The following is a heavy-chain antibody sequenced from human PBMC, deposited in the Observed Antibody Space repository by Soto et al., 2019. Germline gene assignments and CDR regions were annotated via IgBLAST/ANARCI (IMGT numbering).Heavy chain of an antibody. CDR3: ARERSSGWYVDY. CDR2: MNPNSGNT. D-gene: IGHD6-19*01. J-gene: IGHJ4*02. V-gene: IGHV1-8*01. Sequence: QVQLVQSGAEVKKPGASVKVSCKASGYTFTSYDINWVRQATGQGLEWMGWMNPNSGNTGYAQKFQGRVTMTRNTSISPADMERSSLRSEDTAVYYCARERSSGWYVDYWGQGTLVTVSS. CDR1: GYTFTSYD.